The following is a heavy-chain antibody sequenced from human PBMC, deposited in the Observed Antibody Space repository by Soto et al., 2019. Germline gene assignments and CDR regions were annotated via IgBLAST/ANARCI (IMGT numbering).Heavy chain of an antibody. CDR3: ASSRGAHYYHYGMDV. J-gene: IGHJ6*02. Sequence: GESLKISCKGSGYSFTSYWISWVRQMPGKGLEWMGRIDPSDSYTNYSPSFQGHVTISADKSISTAYLQWSSLKASDTAMYYCASSRGAHYYHYGMDVWGQGTTVTVS. V-gene: IGHV5-10-1*01. D-gene: IGHD3-10*01. CDR2: IDPSDSYT. CDR1: GYSFTSYW.